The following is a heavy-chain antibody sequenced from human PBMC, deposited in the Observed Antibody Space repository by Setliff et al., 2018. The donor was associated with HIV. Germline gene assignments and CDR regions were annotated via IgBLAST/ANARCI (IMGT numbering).Heavy chain of an antibody. CDR3: TRQSPVAGSGAFDI. CDR2: IYTSGNTNYNPST. CDR1: GDSISSGGYY. D-gene: IGHD6-19*01. V-gene: IGHV4-61*02. Sequence: SETLSLTCTVSGDSISSGGYYWSWIRQPAGQGLEWIRRIYTSGNTNYNPSTNYNPSLKSRITISLETSRNQFSLRVTSVTATDTAVYYCTRQSPVAGSGAFDIWGQGTMVTVSS. J-gene: IGHJ3*02.